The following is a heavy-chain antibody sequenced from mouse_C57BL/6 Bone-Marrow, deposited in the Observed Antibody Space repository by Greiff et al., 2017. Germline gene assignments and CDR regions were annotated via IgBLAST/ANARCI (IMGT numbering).Heavy chain of an antibody. V-gene: IGHV1-50*01. CDR1: GYTFTSYW. CDR2: IDPSDSYT. Sequence: VQLQQSGAELVKPGASVKLSCKASGYTFTSYWMQWVKQRPGQGLEWIGEIDPSDSYTNYNQKFKGKATLTVDTSSSTAYMQLSSLTSEDSAVEYCARGSGYGYAMDYWGQGTSVTVSS. J-gene: IGHJ4*01. D-gene: IGHD3-2*02. CDR3: ARGSGYGYAMDY.